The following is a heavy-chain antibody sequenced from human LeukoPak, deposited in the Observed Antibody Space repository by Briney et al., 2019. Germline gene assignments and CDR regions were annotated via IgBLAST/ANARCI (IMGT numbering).Heavy chain of an antibody. Sequence: PGGSLRLSCAASGFTFSSYGMHWVRQAPGKGLEWVAFIRYDGSNKYYADSVKGRFTISRDNSKNTLYLQMNSLRAEDTAVYYCAKDRPYYDFWSGYFPGSYYMDVWGKGTTVTVSS. J-gene: IGHJ6*03. V-gene: IGHV3-30*02. CDR2: IRYDGSNK. CDR3: AKDRPYYDFWSGYFPGSYYMDV. CDR1: GFTFSSYG. D-gene: IGHD3-3*01.